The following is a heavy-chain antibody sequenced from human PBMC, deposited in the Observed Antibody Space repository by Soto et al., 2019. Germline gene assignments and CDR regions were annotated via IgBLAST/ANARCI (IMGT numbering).Heavy chain of an antibody. CDR3: ARHFSEDLAYYGMDI. J-gene: IGHJ6*02. Sequence: GESLKISCKGSGYSFTSYCIGRVRQMPGKGLEWMGSIYPADSDTRYSPSFQGEVTISADKSISTAFLQWSRLKASHTAMYYCARHFSEDLAYYGMDIWGQVTTVTVSS. CDR2: IYPADSDT. D-gene: IGHD2-15*01. CDR1: GYSFTSYC. V-gene: IGHV5-51*01.